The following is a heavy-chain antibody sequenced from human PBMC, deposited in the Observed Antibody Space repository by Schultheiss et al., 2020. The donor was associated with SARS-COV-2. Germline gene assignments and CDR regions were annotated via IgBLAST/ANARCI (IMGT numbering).Heavy chain of an antibody. CDR1: GYTFTSYS. CDR2: ISGYNGHT. Sequence: ASVKVSCKASGYTFTSYSFSWVRQAPGQGLEWMGWISGYNGHTKYAQKFQGRVTITADESTSTAYMELISLRSEDTAVYYCARGTLLEYTNWFDPWGQGTLVTVSS. J-gene: IGHJ5*02. D-gene: IGHD1-1*01. CDR3: ARGTLLEYTNWFDP. V-gene: IGHV1-18*01.